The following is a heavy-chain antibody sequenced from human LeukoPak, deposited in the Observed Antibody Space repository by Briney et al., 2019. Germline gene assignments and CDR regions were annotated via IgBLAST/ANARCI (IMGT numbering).Heavy chain of an antibody. J-gene: IGHJ6*03. CDR3: ARHRGGGGYHYMDV. Sequence: PSDTLSLTCTVSGGSLCLSNTYWGWIRQTPGKGLEWLGTILHSGYTYNNPSLKSRVTMSVDSSKNQFSLSLSSVTAADTAVYFCARHRGGGGYHYMDVWGKGTTVIVSS. CDR2: ILHSGYT. CDR1: GGSLCLSNTY. V-gene: IGHV4-39*01. D-gene: IGHD2-21*01.